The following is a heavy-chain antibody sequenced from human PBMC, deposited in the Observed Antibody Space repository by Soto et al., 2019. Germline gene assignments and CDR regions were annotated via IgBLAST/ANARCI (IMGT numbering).Heavy chain of an antibody. Sequence: GGSLRLSCASFGISFSSFGMHWVRQAPGKGPEGVAVIWYDGSNKYYADSVKGRFTISRDNSKNTLYLQMTSLRTEDTAVYYCARGNFGSMDVWGQGTTVTVSS. CDR1: GISFSSFG. CDR2: IWYDGSNK. V-gene: IGHV3-33*01. CDR3: ARGNFGSMDV. J-gene: IGHJ6*02. D-gene: IGHD3-10*01.